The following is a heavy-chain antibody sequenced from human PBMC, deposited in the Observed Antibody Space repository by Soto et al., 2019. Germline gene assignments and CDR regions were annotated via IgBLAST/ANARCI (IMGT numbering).Heavy chain of an antibody. D-gene: IGHD3-10*01. CDR2: FYYSEST. Sequence: TSETQCVTWTVSGGSISSGAYSWGWIRQPPGEGLEWIGTFYYSESTYYNPSLESRFTISRDNAKNSLYLEMNSLRVEDTAVYYCVRDYYGPGPYWGQGTLVTVSS. CDR1: GGSISSGAYS. CDR3: VRDYYGPGPY. V-gene: IGHV4-39*02. J-gene: IGHJ4*01.